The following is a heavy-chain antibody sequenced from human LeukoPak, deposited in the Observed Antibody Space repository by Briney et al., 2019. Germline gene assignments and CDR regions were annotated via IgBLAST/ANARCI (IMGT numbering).Heavy chain of an antibody. CDR1: GFIFSNYA. V-gene: IGHV3-23*01. CDR3: ARGLWLVPGAFDI. D-gene: IGHD6-19*01. J-gene: IGHJ3*02. Sequence: LTGGSLRLSCAASGFIFSNYATSWVRQAPGKGLEWVSTISGSGGSANYADSVKGRFTISRDNSKNTLYLQMNSLRAEDTAVYYCARGLWLVPGAFDIWGQGTMVTVSS. CDR2: ISGSGGSA.